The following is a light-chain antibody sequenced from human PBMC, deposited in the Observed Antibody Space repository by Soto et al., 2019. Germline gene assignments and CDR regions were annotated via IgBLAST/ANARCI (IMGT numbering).Light chain of an antibody. CDR1: QSISIW. V-gene: IGKV1-5*03. J-gene: IGKJ1*01. CDR3: QQYNDYSGT. Sequence: DIQMTQSPSTLSASVGDRVAITCRASQSISIWLAWYQQKPGKAPKLLIYKASSLESGVPSRFSGSGSGTEFTLTISSLQPDDFATYYCQQYNDYSGTFGQGTKVEIK. CDR2: KAS.